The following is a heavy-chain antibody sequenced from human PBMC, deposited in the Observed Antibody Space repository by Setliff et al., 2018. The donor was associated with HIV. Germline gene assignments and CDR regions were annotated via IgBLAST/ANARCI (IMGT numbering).Heavy chain of an antibody. CDR2: VYYTGST. V-gene: IGHV4-39*01. Sequence: SETLSLTCTVSGASISLIAYYWGWVRQPPGKGLEWIGSVYYTGSTFYNPSLKSRVSMSIDTSRNQFSLKLTSVTAADTAVYFCARFPTVVTAPGFWGRGTLVTVSS. CDR3: ARFPTVVTAPGF. J-gene: IGHJ4*02. CDR1: GASISLIAYY. D-gene: IGHD2-21*02.